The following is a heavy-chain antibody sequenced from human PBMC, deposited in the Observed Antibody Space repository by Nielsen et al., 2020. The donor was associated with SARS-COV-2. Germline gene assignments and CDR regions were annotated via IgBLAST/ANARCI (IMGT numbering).Heavy chain of an antibody. Sequence: ETLSLTCAASGFTVSGNHMNWVRQAPGKGLEWVSVIYSGNSTFYADSVKGRFTISRDNSKNTLYLQMNSLRAEDTAVYYCARRDTTKVRDYYYSYMDVWGKGTTVTVSS. V-gene: IGHV3-53*01. CDR1: GFTVSGNH. J-gene: IGHJ6*03. CDR2: IYSGNST. CDR3: ARRDTTKVRDYYYSYMDV. D-gene: IGHD5-18*01.